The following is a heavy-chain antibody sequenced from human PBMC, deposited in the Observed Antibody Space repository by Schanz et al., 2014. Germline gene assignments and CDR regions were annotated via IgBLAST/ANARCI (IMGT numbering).Heavy chain of an antibody. CDR1: GFTFHTYD. CDR3: ARDGDFDY. Sequence: QVQLVESGGGVVQPGRSRRLSCAASGFTFHTYDMHWVRQAPGKGLEWVGVISSDGNQQYYVDSVRGRFTMSRDNSKNTLFLQMSSLRAEDTAVYYCARDGDFDYWGQGTLVTVSS. V-gene: IGHV3-30*04. J-gene: IGHJ4*02. CDR2: ISSDGNQQ.